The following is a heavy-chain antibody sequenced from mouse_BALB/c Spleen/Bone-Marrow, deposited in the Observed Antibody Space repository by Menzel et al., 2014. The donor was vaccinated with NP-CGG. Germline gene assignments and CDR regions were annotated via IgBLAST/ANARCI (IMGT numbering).Heavy chain of an antibody. D-gene: IGHD1-1*01. CDR3: ARPPYYYGSRPYWYFDV. Sequence: QVQLQQSGPELVKPGASVKISCKASGYTLTDYCINWVKQKPGQGLEWVGWIYPGSGNTQYNEKFKGKATLTVDTSSNTAYMQLSSLTSEGTAVYFCARPPYYYGSRPYWYFDVWGAGTTVTVSS. V-gene: IGHV1-84*02. CDR2: IYPGSGNT. J-gene: IGHJ1*01. CDR1: GYTLTDYC.